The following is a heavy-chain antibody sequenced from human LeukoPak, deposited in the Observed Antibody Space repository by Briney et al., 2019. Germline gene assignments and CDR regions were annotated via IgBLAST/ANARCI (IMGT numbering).Heavy chain of an antibody. Sequence: PSETLSLTCTVSGGSISSYYWSWMRQPPGKGLEWIGYIYYSGGTNYNPSLKSRVTISVDTSKNQFSLKLSSVTAADTAVYYCARVDDFWSGYLDYWGQGTLVTVSS. CDR3: ARVDDFWSGYLDY. CDR2: IYYSGGT. D-gene: IGHD3-3*01. J-gene: IGHJ4*02. V-gene: IGHV4-59*01. CDR1: GGSISSYY.